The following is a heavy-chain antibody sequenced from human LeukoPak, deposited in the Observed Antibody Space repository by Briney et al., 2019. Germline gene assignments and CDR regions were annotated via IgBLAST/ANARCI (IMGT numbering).Heavy chain of an antibody. CDR2: IYYSGST. CDR3: ARGPMGKIDY. CDR1: GGSISSSSYY. V-gene: IGHV4-39*07. Sequence: TSETLSLTCTVSGGSISSSSYYWGWIRQPPGKGLEWIGSIYYSGSTYYNPSLKSRVTISVDRSKNQFSLKLSSVTAADTAVYYCARGPMGKIDYWGQGTLVTVSS. J-gene: IGHJ4*02. D-gene: IGHD3-10*01.